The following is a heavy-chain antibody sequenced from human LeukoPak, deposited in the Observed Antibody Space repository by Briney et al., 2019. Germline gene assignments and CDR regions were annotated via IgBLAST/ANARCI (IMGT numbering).Heavy chain of an antibody. D-gene: IGHD2-15*01. J-gene: IGHJ4*02. CDR3: AKVGYCSGSGCCYDH. V-gene: IGHV3-23*01. Sequence: GGSLRVSCAASGFTFSSYAMSWVRQAPGKGLEWVSAITASDGNTYYADSVKGRFPISRDNSKNTLFLQMNSLRGEDTAVYYCAKVGYCSGSGCCYDHWGQGTLVTVSS. CDR1: GFTFSSYA. CDR2: ITASDGNT.